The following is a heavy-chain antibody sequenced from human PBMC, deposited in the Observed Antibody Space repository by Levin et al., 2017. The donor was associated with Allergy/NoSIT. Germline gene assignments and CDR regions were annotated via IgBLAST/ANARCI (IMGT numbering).Heavy chain of an antibody. Sequence: SETLSLTCTVSGGSISSDNWSWIRQPPGKGLEWIGYIYDTGNNNYNPYLKSRVTLSVDTSKNQFSLKLSSVTPADTAVYYCARFVWGSYRGFDYWGQGTLVTVSS. CDR1: GGSISSDN. CDR2: IYDTGNN. J-gene: IGHJ4*02. V-gene: IGHV4-59*01. CDR3: ARFVWGSYRGFDY. D-gene: IGHD3-16*02.